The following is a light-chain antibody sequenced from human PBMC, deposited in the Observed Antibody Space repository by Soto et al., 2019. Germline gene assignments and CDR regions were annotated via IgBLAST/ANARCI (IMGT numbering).Light chain of an antibody. J-gene: IGKJ5*01. CDR1: QGISSA. V-gene: IGKV1-13*02. Sequence: IQMTPSPSSLSESVGDRVTITCRASQGISSALAWYQQKPGKAPKLLIYDASSLESGVPSRFSGSGSGTDFTLTISSLQPEDFAVYYCQQYGSSPITFGQGTRLEIK. CDR3: QQYGSSPIT. CDR2: DAS.